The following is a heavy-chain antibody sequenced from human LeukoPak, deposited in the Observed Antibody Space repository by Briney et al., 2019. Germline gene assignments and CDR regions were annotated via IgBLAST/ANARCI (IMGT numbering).Heavy chain of an antibody. CDR2: ISSSSSTI. J-gene: IGHJ4*02. V-gene: IGHV3-48*01. D-gene: IGHD2-21*02. Sequence: GGSLRLSCAASGFTFSSYSMNWVRQAPGEGLEWVSYISSSSSTIYYADSVKGRFTISRDNAKNSLYLQMNSLRAEDTAVYYCASYCGGDCYSDFDYWGQGTLVTVSS. CDR3: ASYCGGDCYSDFDY. CDR1: GFTFSSYS.